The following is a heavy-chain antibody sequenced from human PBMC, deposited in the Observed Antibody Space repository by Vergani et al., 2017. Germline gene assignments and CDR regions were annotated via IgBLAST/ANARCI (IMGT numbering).Heavy chain of an antibody. D-gene: IGHD2-2*02. Sequence: QVQLVQSGAEVKKPGASVKVSCKASGYTFTGYYMHWVRQAPGQGLEWMGWINPNSGGTNYAQKFQGRVTMTRDTSIRPAYMELSRLRSDDTAVYYCARSTRRVVPAAIVFGMDVWGQGTTVTVSS. V-gene: IGHV1-2*02. J-gene: IGHJ6*02. CDR2: INPNSGGT. CDR1: GYTFTGYY. CDR3: ARSTRRVVPAAIVFGMDV.